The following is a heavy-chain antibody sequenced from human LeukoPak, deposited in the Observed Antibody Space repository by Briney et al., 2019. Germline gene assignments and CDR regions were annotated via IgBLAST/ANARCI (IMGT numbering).Heavy chain of an antibody. Sequence: AASVKVSCKASGGTFSSYAISWVRQAPGQGLEWMGGIIPIFGTANYAQKFQGRVTITADESTSTAYMELSSLRSEDTAVYYCASNYGSGSYYKRAGYYYYYMDVWGKGTTVTISS. D-gene: IGHD3-10*01. CDR3: ASNYGSGSYYKRAGYYYYYMDV. CDR1: GGTFSSYA. CDR2: IIPIFGTA. J-gene: IGHJ6*03. V-gene: IGHV1-69*13.